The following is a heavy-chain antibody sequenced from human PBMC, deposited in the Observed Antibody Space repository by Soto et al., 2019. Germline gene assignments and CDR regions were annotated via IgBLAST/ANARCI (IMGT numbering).Heavy chain of an antibody. J-gene: IGHJ4*02. Sequence: EVQLVDSGGGLVQPGGSLRLSCAASGFTFSGYNMNWVRQAPGKGLXWVCFISSSGSTIYYADSVKGRFTISRDNAKNSLYLQMNSLRAEDTAVYHCARGSYGSGGYFGWGQGTLVTVSS. V-gene: IGHV3-48*01. D-gene: IGHD3-10*01. CDR3: ARGSYGSGGYFG. CDR2: ISSSGSTI. CDR1: GFTFSGYN.